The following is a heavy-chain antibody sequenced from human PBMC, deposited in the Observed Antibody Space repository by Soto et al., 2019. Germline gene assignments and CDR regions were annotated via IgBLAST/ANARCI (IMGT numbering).Heavy chain of an antibody. V-gene: IGHV1-69*06. CDR2: IIPIFGTA. Sequence: QVQLVQSGAEVKKPGSSVKVSCKASGGTFSSYAISWVRQDPGQGLEWMGGIIPIFGTANYAQKFQGRVTITADKSTSTAYMELSSLRSEDTAVYYCARVLPPEDWGYGGWFDPWGQGTLVAVSS. CDR3: ARVLPPEDWGYGGWFDP. J-gene: IGHJ5*02. CDR1: GGTFSSYA. D-gene: IGHD5-12*01.